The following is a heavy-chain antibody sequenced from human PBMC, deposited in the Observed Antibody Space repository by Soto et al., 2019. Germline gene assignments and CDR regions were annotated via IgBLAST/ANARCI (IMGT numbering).Heavy chain of an antibody. Sequence: EVQLVESGGGLVQPGGSLRLSCAASGFTFSSYSMNWVRQAPGKGLEWVAYISSTSSTIYYADSVKGRFTISRDNAKNSLYLQMNSLRDADTAVYYCARDPCGGTLSWFDPWGQVNLVTVSS. D-gene: IGHD3-16*01. CDR3: ARDPCGGTLSWFDP. CDR1: GFTFSSYS. J-gene: IGHJ5*02. CDR2: ISSTSSTI. V-gene: IGHV3-48*02.